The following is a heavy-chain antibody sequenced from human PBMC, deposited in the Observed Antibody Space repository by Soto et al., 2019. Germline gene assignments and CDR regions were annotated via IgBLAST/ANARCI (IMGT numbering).Heavy chain of an antibody. J-gene: IGHJ5*01. CDR2: TSYDGSKK. V-gene: IGHV3-30*18. CDR1: GFSFRSYA. CDR3: AKEGQADCGGGSCFSGWFDA. Sequence: QVQLAESGGGVVQPGKSLRLSCVASGFSFRSYAMHWVRQAPGQGLEWVACTSYDGSKKDYAASVKGRVTVYRGNFENIRYLKMNSLRPEDTAVYYCAKEGQADCGGGSCFSGWFDAWGHGTQVTVSS. D-gene: IGHD2-15*01.